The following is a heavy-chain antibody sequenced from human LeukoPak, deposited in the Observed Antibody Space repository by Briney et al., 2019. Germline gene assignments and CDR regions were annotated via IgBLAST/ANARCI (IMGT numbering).Heavy chain of an antibody. J-gene: IGHJ4*02. D-gene: IGHD6-6*01. Sequence: ASAKVSCKGSGYTFTSYYIHWVRQAPGPKLEWMGVINPSGGSPSYAQKFQGRVTVTRDTSTSTIYMELSSLRSEDTAVYYCARKSVANPFDYWGQGTLVTVSS. CDR3: ARKSVANPFDY. CDR2: INPSGGSP. V-gene: IGHV1-46*01. CDR1: GYTFTSYY.